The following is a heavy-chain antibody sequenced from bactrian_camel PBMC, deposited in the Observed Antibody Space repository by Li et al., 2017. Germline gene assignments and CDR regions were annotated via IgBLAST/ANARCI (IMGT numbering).Heavy chain of an antibody. Sequence: VQLVESGGGLVQPGGSLRLSCAASGFTFSDYAMSWVRQAPGKGLEWISTINSGGGSTYYADSVKGRFTFSQDHGQNTVYLQMSSLKPEDTGMYYCAADVGALSSRCLGLSPDTYNYWGQGTQVTVS. CDR3: AADVGALSSRCLGLSPDTYNY. D-gene: IGHD5*01. V-gene: IGHV3S40*01. CDR1: GFTFSDYA. J-gene: IGHJ4*01. CDR2: INSGGGST.